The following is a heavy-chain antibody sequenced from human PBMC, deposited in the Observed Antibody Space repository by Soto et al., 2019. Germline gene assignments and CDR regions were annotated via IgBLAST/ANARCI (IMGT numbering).Heavy chain of an antibody. CDR3: ARVPDR. Sequence: SETPSLTCAVSGGSVCSGGYSWSWIRQPPGEGLEWIGYIYHSGSTYYNPSLKSRVTISVDRSKNQFSLKLSSVTAADTAVYYCARVPDRWGQGTLVTVSS. J-gene: IGHJ5*02. V-gene: IGHV4-30-2*01. CDR1: GGSVCSGGYS. D-gene: IGHD2-2*01. CDR2: IYHSGST.